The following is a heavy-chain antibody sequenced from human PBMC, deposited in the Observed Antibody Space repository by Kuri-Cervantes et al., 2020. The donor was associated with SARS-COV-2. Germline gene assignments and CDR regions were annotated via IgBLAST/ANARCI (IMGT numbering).Heavy chain of an antibody. J-gene: IGHJ5*02. V-gene: IGHV4-59*12. Sequence: ESLKISCTVSGGSISSYYWSWIRQPPGKGLEWIGYIHYSGSTNYNPSLKSRVTISVDTSKNQFSLKLSSVSAADTAVYYCARRICSSTSCYYYNWFDPWGQGTLVTVSS. CDR1: GGSISSYY. CDR3: ARRICSSTSCYYYNWFDP. CDR2: IHYSGST. D-gene: IGHD2-2*01.